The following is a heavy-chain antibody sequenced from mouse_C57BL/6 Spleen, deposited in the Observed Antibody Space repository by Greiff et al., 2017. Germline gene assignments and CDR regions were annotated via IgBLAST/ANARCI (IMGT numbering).Heavy chain of an antibody. D-gene: IGHD1-1*01. CDR2: IYPGSGST. V-gene: IGHV1-55*01. CDR1: GYTFTSYW. CDR3: ARGELLRGSFDY. Sequence: VQLQQPGAELVKPGASVKMSCKASGYTFTSYWITWVKQRPGQGLEWIGDIYPGSGSTNYNETFKSKATLTVDTSSSTAYMQLSSLTSEDSAVYYCARGELLRGSFDYWGQGTTLTVSS. J-gene: IGHJ2*01.